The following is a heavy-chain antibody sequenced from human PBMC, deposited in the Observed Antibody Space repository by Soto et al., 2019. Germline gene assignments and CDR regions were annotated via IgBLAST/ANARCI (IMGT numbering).Heavy chain of an antibody. CDR2: IKQDGSEK. CDR3: ARDPSRLRFRHFDH. V-gene: IGHV3-7*01. CDR1: GFTFSSYW. Sequence: GGSLRLSCAASGFTFSSYWMSWVRQAPGKGLEWVANIKQDGSEKYYVDSVKGRFTISRDNAKNSLYLQMNSLRAEDTAVYYCARDPSRLRFRHFDHWGQGTLVTVSS. D-gene: IGHD4-17*01. J-gene: IGHJ4*02.